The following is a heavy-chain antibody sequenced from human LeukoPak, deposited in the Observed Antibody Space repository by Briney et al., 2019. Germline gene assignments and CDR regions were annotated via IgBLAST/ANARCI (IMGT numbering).Heavy chain of an antibody. CDR1: GFTFSSYG. J-gene: IGHJ2*01. Sequence: GRSLRLSCAASGFTFSSYGMHWVRQAPGKGLEWVAVIWYDGSNKYYADSVKGRFTISRDNSKNTLYLQMNSLRAEDTAVYYCAKKRVITTPAAIDWYFDLWGRGTLLTVSS. D-gene: IGHD2-2*01. CDR3: AKKRVITTPAAIDWYFDL. V-gene: IGHV3-33*06. CDR2: IWYDGSNK.